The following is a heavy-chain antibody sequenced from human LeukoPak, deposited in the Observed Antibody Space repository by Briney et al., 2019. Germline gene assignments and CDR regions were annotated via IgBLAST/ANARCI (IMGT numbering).Heavy chain of an antibody. Sequence: PSQTLSLTCTVSGGSISSGSYYWRWIRQPAGKGLEWIGRIYTSGSTNYNPSLKSRVTISVDTSKNQFSLKLSSVTAADTAVYYCARSMYDFWSGSTNAFDIWGQGTMVTVSS. J-gene: IGHJ3*02. CDR3: ARSMYDFWSGSTNAFDI. CDR1: GGSISSGSYY. D-gene: IGHD3-3*01. V-gene: IGHV4-61*02. CDR2: IYTSGST.